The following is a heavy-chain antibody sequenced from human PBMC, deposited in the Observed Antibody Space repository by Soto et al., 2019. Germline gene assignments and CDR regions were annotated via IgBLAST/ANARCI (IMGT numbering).Heavy chain of an antibody. CDR3: ARSEYLALGGSGSSDY. CDR2: VSYDGSTK. CDR1: GFTFNNYA. V-gene: IGHV3-30-3*01. J-gene: IGHJ4*02. Sequence: GGSLRLSCTASGFTFNNYAMHWVRQAPGKGLEWVAVVSYDGSTKYYADSVKGRFTISRDNSKNTLSLQMSSLRTEDTAVYYCARSEYLALGGSGSSDYWGQGTLVTVSS. D-gene: IGHD3-10*01.